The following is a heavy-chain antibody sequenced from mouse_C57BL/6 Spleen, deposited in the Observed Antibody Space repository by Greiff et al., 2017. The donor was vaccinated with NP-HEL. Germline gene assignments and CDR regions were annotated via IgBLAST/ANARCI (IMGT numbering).Heavy chain of an antibody. CDR2: IHPNSGST. J-gene: IGHJ2*01. CDR3: ARGSWGYYFDY. V-gene: IGHV1-64*01. Sequence: VQLQQSGAELVKPGATVKLSCKASGYTFTSYWMHWVKQRPGQGLEWIGMIHPNSGSTNYNEKFKSKATLTVDKSSSTAYMQLSSLTSEDSAVYYCARGSWGYYFDYWGQGTTLTVSS. CDR1: GYTFTSYW. D-gene: IGHD3-1*01.